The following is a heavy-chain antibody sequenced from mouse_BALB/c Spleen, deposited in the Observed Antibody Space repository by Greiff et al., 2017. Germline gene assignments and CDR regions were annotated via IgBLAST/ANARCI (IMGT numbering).Heavy chain of an antibody. V-gene: IGHV1S81*02. J-gene: IGHJ4*01. D-gene: IGHD2-4*01. CDR3: TRSGDYDYYYAMDY. CDR1: GYTFTSYY. Sequence: VQVVESGAELVKPGASVKLSCKASGYTFTSYYMYWVKQRPGQGLEWIGEINPSNGGTNFNEKFKSKATLTVDKSSSTAYMQLSSLTSEDSAVYYCTRSGDYDYYYAMDYWGQGTSVTVSS. CDR2: INPSNGGT.